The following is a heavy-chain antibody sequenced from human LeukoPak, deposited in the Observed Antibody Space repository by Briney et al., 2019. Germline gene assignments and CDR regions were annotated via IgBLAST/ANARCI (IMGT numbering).Heavy chain of an antibody. CDR3: AKDLGSSGLYIYA. D-gene: IGHD6-19*01. Sequence: GGSLRLSCAASRFTFSTYAMIWVRQAPGKGLDWVSAITSGGTSTYYADSVRGRFTISRDNSENTLYLQMNSLRAEDTAVYHCAKDLGSSGLYIYAWGQGTLVTVSS. CDR1: RFTFSTYA. V-gene: IGHV3-23*01. CDR2: ITSGGTST. J-gene: IGHJ5*02.